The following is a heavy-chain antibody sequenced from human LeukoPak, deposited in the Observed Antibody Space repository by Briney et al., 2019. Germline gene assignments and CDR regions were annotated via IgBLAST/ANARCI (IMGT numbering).Heavy chain of an antibody. J-gene: IGHJ4*02. CDR1: GFTFSSYA. CDR2: ISYDGSNK. V-gene: IGHV3-30*04. CDR3: ARGGEMATELDY. D-gene: IGHD5-24*01. Sequence: GGSLRLSCAASGFTFSSYAMHWVRQAPGKGLEWVAVISYDGSNKYYADSVKGRFTISRDNSKNTLYLQMNSLRAEDTAVYYCARGGEMATELDYWGQGTLVTVSS.